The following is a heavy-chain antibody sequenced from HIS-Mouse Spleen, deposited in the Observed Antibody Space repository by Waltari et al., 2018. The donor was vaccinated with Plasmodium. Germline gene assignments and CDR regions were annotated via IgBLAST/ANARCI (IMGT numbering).Heavy chain of an antibody. D-gene: IGHD6-13*01. CDR1: GFTFGSYW. J-gene: IGHJ2*01. V-gene: IGHV3-7*01. Sequence: EVQLVESGGGLVQPGGSLRPSCAAPGFTFGSYWMSWVRQAPGKGLEWVANIKQDGSEKYYVDSMKGRFTISRDNAKNSLYLQMNSLRAEDTAVYYCASSWYWYFDLWGRGTLVTVSS. CDR3: ASSWYWYFDL. CDR2: IKQDGSEK.